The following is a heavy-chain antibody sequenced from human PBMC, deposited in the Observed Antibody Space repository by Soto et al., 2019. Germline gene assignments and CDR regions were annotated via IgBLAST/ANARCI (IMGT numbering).Heavy chain of an antibody. CDR2: INTDNGNT. D-gene: IGHD6-19*01. CDR1: GYTFSSCA. Sequence: ASVKVSCKASGYTFSSCAIHWVRQAPGQRLEWMGWINTDNGNTKYSQKSQGRLSITRDTSATTAYMELSSLRSEDTAVYYCARDRAVDWYFDLWGRGTLVTVS. CDR3: ARDRAVDWYFDL. J-gene: IGHJ2*01. V-gene: IGHV1-3*04.